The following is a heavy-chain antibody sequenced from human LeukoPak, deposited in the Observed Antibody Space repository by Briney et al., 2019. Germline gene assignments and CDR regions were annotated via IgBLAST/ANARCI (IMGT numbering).Heavy chain of an antibody. CDR2: IYYSGNS. CDR3: ARIFLGYSSGWYFDY. Sequence: PSETLSLTCAVSGYSISSTNWWGWIRQPPGKGLEGIGYIYYSGNSNYNPSLKIRVTMSVDTSKNQFSLNLSSVTALDTAVYYCARIFLGYSSGWYFDYWGQGTLVTVSS. D-gene: IGHD6-19*01. J-gene: IGHJ4*02. CDR1: GYSISSTNW. V-gene: IGHV4-28*06.